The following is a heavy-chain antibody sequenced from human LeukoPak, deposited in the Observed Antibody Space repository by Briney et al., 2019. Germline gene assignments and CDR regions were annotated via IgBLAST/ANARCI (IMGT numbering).Heavy chain of an antibody. V-gene: IGHV4-4*07. CDR1: GGSISSYY. J-gene: IGHJ3*02. CDR3: ARDGGASGYYPIDAFDI. Sequence: SETLSLTCTVSGGSISSYYWSWIRQPAGKGLEWIGRFYTSGSTNYNPSLKSRVTMSVDTSKNQFSLKLSSVTAADTAVYYCARDGGASGYYPIDAFDIWGQGTMVTVSS. CDR2: FYTSGST. D-gene: IGHD3-22*01.